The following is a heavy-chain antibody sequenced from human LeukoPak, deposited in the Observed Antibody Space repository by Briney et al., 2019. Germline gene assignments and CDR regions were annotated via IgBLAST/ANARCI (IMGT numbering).Heavy chain of an antibody. Sequence: PGGSLRLSCAASGFTCSPCGMTWVRQAPGKGLEWVAAISSSGDSTAHADSVKGRFTISRDNSKNTVFPQMNSLRAEDTAVYYCAKTPGGYLDYWGQGTRVTVSS. CDR2: ISSSGDST. V-gene: IGHV3-23*01. CDR3: AKTPGGYLDY. CDR1: GFTCSPCG. J-gene: IGHJ4*02.